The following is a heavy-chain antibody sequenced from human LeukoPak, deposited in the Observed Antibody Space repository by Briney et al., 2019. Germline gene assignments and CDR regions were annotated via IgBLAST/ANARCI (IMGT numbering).Heavy chain of an antibody. CDR3: ARVLEDTEVVVLDWDSNVQGYFDS. CDR1: GGSINSSTYY. D-gene: IGHD2-15*01. J-gene: IGHJ4*02. Sequence: SQTLSLTCTVSGGSINSSTYYWSWIRQHPGKGLEWIGYFYYSGRTSYNPSLKSRVTISVDTSKQQFYLKLSSVTAADAAVYYCARVLEDTEVVVLDWDSNVQGYFDSWGPGTPVTVSS. CDR2: FYYSGRT. V-gene: IGHV4-31*03.